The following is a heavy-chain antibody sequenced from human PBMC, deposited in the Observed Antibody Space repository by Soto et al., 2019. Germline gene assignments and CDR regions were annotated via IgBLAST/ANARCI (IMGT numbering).Heavy chain of an antibody. CDR2: INHSGST. Sequence: SETLSLTCAVYGGSFSGYYWSWIRQPPGKGLEWIGEINHSGSTNYNPSLKSRVTISVDTSKNQFSLKLSSVTDADTAVYYCARRFDLWGRGTLVTVSS. V-gene: IGHV4-34*01. J-gene: IGHJ2*01. CDR3: ARRFDL. CDR1: GGSFSGYY.